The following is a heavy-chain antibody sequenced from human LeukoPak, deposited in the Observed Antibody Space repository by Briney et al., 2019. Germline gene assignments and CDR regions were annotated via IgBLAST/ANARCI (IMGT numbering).Heavy chain of an antibody. V-gene: IGHV3-23*01. CDR3: AKDISPTPYCSSGSCSSGFDY. CDR2: ISGSGGST. D-gene: IGHD2-15*01. Sequence: GGSLRLSCAASGFTFSSYAMSWVRQAPGKGLEWVSAISGSGGSTYYADSVKGRFTISRDNSKNTLYLQMNSLRAEDTAVYYCAKDISPTPYCSSGSCSSGFDYWGQGTLVTVSS. J-gene: IGHJ4*02. CDR1: GFTFSSYA.